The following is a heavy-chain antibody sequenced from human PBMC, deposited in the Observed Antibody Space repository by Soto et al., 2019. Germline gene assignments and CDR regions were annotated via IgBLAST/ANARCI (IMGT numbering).Heavy chain of an antibody. D-gene: IGHD2-15*01. CDR3: ARERVKDCSGGSCARLDF. Sequence: TLSLTCAVYGVSFSDYYWSWIRQPPGKGLQWIGEINHSGSTNYNPSLKSRVTISVDTSKNQFSLKLSSVTAADTAVYYCARERVKDCSGGSCARLDFWGQGALVTVSS. V-gene: IGHV4-34*01. J-gene: IGHJ4*02. CDR2: INHSGST. CDR1: GVSFSDYY.